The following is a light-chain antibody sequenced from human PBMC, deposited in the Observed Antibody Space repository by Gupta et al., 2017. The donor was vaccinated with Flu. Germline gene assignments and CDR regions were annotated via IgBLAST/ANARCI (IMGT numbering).Light chain of an antibody. V-gene: IGKV1-39*01. J-gene: IGKJ2*03. Sequence: DIQMTHSPSSLSASVGDRVTITCRTSQNIYNYLSWYQQTPGKAPKFLIYGATNLHSGVPSRFSGSGSGTYFILTISRLQPEDFATYICQQTDKPPNSFGQGTKLEIK. CDR2: GAT. CDR1: QNIYNY. CDR3: QQTDKPPNS.